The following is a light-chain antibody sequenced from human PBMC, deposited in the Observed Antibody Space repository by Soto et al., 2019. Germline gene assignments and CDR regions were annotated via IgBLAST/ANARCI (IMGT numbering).Light chain of an antibody. V-gene: IGLV2-14*01. CDR2: DVS. J-gene: IGLJ2*01. CDR1: SSDVGGYNY. CDR3: SYYTSSSPVV. Sequence: QSALTQPASVSGSPGQSITISCTGTSSDVGGYNYVSWYQQHPGKAPKLMIYDVSNRPSGVSNRFSGSKSGNTASLTISGLQAEDEADYYCSYYTSSSPVVFGGGTQLTVL.